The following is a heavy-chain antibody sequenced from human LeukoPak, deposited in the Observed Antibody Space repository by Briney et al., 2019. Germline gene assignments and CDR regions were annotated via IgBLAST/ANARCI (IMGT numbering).Heavy chain of an antibody. D-gene: IGHD1-26*01. CDR3: ARGVGARWREDSGALDI. Sequence: SGTLSLTCTASRGSISNNYWWCWVRQSPGRGLEWIGEIYHTGFTRYNPSLKSRLTISVDKSKDQFSLRLTSVTAADTAVYYCARGVGARWREDSGALDIWGQGTMVTVSS. CDR1: RGSISNNYW. V-gene: IGHV4-4*02. J-gene: IGHJ3*02. CDR2: IYHTGFT.